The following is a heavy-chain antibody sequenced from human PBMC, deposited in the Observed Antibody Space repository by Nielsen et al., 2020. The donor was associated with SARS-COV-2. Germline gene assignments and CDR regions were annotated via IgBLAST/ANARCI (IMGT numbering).Heavy chain of an antibody. J-gene: IGHJ6*02. CDR2: IKQDGSEK. Sequence: GGSLRLSCAASGFTFSSYWMSWVRQAPGKGLEWVANIKQDGSEKYYVDSVKGRFTISRDNAKNSLYLQMNSLRAEDTAVYYCARALGYSYGVPYYYYGMDVWGQGTTVTVSS. CDR3: ARALGYSYGVPYYYYGMDV. CDR1: GFTFSSYW. D-gene: IGHD5-18*01. V-gene: IGHV3-7*03.